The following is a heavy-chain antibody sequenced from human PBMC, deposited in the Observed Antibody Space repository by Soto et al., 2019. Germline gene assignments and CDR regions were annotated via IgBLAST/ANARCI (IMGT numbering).Heavy chain of an antibody. CDR1: GFTFRSYG. D-gene: IGHD6-13*01. J-gene: IGHJ4*02. CDR2: ISYDGSDK. V-gene: IGHV3-30*18. CDR3: AKDALSSTWSALYDY. Sequence: LRLSCAASGFTFRSYGMHWVRQSPGKGLEWVAVISYDGSDKYYVDSVKGRFSISRDNSKNTLFLQMNSLRAEDTAIYYCAKDALSSTWSALYDYWGQGTLVTVSS.